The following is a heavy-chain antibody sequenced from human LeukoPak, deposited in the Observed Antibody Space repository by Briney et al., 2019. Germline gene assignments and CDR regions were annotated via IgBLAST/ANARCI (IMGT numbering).Heavy chain of an antibody. CDR1: GGSISNYY. J-gene: IGHJ4*02. Sequence: SETLSLTCTVSGGSISNYYWSWIRQAPGKGLEWIGYIYYSGTTKYNPSLMSRVTISVDTSKNQFSLRLSSVAAGDTAVYYCAIHGGSYFYYWGQGTLVTVSS. V-gene: IGHV4-59*08. CDR2: IYYSGTT. CDR3: AIHGGSYFYY. D-gene: IGHD1-26*01.